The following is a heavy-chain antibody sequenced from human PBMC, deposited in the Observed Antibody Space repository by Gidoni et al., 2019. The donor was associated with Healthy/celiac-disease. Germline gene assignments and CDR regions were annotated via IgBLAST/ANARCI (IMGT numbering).Heavy chain of an antibody. CDR3: TRAKEANPMVPSAFDI. CDR2: SRSKAYGGTT. J-gene: IGHJ3*02. D-gene: IGHD3-10*01. V-gene: IGHV3-49*04. Sequence: EVQLVESGGGLVKPGRSLRLSCTASGFTFGDYARRWVRQAPGKGLEWVGFSRSKAYGGTTEYAASVKGRFTISRDDSKSIAYLQMNSLKTEDTAVYYCTRAKEANPMVPSAFDIWGQGTMVTVSS. CDR1: GFTFGDYA.